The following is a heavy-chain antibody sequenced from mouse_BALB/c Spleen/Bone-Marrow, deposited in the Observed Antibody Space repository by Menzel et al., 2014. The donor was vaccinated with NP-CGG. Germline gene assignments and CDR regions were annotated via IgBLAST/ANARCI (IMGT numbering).Heavy chain of an antibody. CDR1: GFSLTTYG. Sequence: QVQLQQSGPGLVQPSQSLSITCTVSGFSLTTYGVHWVRQSPGKGLEWLGVIWSGGSTDYNAAFIPRLSITKDNSKSQVFFKMNSLQANDTAIYYCARNLYYGSSLYAMDYWGQGTSVTVSS. D-gene: IGHD1-1*01. V-gene: IGHV2-2*02. CDR2: IWSGGST. J-gene: IGHJ4*01. CDR3: ARNLYYGSSLYAMDY.